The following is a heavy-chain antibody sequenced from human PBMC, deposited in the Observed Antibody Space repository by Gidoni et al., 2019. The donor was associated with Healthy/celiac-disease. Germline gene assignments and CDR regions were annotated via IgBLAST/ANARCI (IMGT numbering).Heavy chain of an antibody. J-gene: IGHJ5*02. Sequence: QLQLQESGPGLVKPSQTPSLTCTVSGGSISSSSYYWGWIRQPPGKGLEWIGSIYYSGSTYYNPSLKSRVTISVDTSKNQFSLKLSSVTAADTAVYYCARRPHQWFDPWGQGTLVTVSS. V-gene: IGHV4-39*01. CDR3: ARRPHQWFDP. CDR1: GGSISSSSYY. CDR2: IYYSGST.